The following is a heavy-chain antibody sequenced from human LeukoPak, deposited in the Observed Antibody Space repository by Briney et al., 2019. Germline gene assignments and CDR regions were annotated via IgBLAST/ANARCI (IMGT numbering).Heavy chain of an antibody. D-gene: IGHD6-19*01. J-gene: IGHJ4*02. CDR1: GDSVSSKNGA. CDR2: TYYRSKWYN. Sequence: SQTLSLTCAVSGDSVSSKNGAWNWIRQSPSRGLEWLGRTYYRSKWYNDYAESMEGRMTISQDTSKNQYSLHLNSVTPDDTAVYYCARDLGTTGWHTFWGQGTLVTVS. V-gene: IGHV6-1*01. CDR3: ARDLGTTGWHTF.